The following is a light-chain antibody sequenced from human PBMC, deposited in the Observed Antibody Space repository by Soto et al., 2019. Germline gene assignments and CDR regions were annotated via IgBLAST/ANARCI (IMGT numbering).Light chain of an antibody. Sequence: QSVLTQPPSVSGAPGQRVTISCTGSSSNIGAGYDVHWYQQLPGTAPKLLIYGNSNRPSGVPDRFSGSKSGTSASLAITGLQAEDEAEYYCQSYDSSLSGLDVVFGGGTKLTVL. J-gene: IGLJ2*01. CDR1: SSNIGAGYD. CDR3: QSYDSSLSGLDVV. CDR2: GNS. V-gene: IGLV1-40*01.